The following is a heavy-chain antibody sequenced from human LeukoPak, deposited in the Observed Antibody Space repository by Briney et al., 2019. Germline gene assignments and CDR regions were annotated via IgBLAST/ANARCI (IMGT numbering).Heavy chain of an antibody. D-gene: IGHD6-13*01. CDR3: ARPNPYSSSWGFDY. CDR1: GYTFTSYG. V-gene: IGHV1-18*01. CDR2: ISAYNGNT. Sequence: ASVKVSCKASGYTFTSYGISWVRQAPGQGLEWMGWISAYNGNTKYAQRLQGRVTMTTDTSTTTAYVELRSLRSDDTAVYYCARPNPYSSSWGFDYWGQGTLVTVSS. J-gene: IGHJ4*02.